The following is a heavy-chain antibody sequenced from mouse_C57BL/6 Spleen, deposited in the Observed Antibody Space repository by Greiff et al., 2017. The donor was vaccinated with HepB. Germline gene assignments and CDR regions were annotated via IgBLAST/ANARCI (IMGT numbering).Heavy chain of an antibody. Sequence: EVKLEESEGGLVQPGSSMKLSCTASGFTFSDYYMAWVRQVPEKGLEWVANINYDGSSTYYLDSLKSRFIISRDNAKNILYLQMSSLKSEDTATYYCARGADGYFDVWGTGTTVTVSS. CDR2: INYDGSST. CDR1: GFTFSDYY. J-gene: IGHJ1*03. V-gene: IGHV5-16*01. CDR3: ARGADGYFDV.